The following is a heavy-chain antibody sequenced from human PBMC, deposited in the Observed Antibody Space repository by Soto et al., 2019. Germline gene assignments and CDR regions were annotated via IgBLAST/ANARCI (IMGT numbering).Heavy chain of an antibody. Sequence: EVQLLESGGGLVQPGGSLRLSCAASGFTFSSYAMSWVRQAPGKGLEWVSAISGSGGSTYYADSVKGRFTIARDNPKHTLYLQMNSLRAEDTAVYYCAKHVQIFYYYYYMDVWGKGTTVTVSS. CDR1: GFTFSSYA. V-gene: IGHV3-23*01. CDR3: AKHVQIFYYYYYMDV. J-gene: IGHJ6*03. D-gene: IGHD3-3*01. CDR2: ISGSGGST.